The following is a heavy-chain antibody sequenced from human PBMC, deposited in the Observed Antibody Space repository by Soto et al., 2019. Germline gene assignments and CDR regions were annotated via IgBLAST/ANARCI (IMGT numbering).Heavy chain of an antibody. Sequence: QVQLVHSGAEVKKPGSSVKVSCKVSGGTFSSYTISWVRQAPGQGLEWMGRIIPVLDIEKYAQKFQGRVTITADKSTSTAYMELVSLRSEDTAVYYCAGLTETGTTAYDYWGQGTLVNVSS. J-gene: IGHJ4*02. CDR2: IIPVLDIE. CDR3: AGLTETGTTAYDY. V-gene: IGHV1-69*02. CDR1: GGTFSSYT. D-gene: IGHD1-7*01.